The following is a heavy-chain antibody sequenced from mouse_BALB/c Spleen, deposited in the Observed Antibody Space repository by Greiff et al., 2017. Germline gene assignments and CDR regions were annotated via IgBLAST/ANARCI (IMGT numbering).Heavy chain of an antibody. CDR2: INPSTGYT. D-gene: IGHD1-2*01. J-gene: IGHJ4*01. CDR3: ARSYGYQDYAMDY. V-gene: IGHV1-7*01. Sequence: QVQLQQSGAELAKPWASVKMSCKASGYTFTSYWMHWVKQRPGQGLEWIGYINPSTGYTEYNQKFKDKATLTADKSSSTAYMQLSSLTSEDSAVYYWARSYGYQDYAMDYWGQGTSVTVAS. CDR1: GYTFTSYW.